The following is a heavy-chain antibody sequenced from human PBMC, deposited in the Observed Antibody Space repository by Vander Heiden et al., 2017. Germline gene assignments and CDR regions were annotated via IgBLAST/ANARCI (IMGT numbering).Heavy chain of an antibody. D-gene: IGHD5-12*01. CDR2: IVPIFGAP. J-gene: IGHJ5*02. Sequence: QAHLVQSEAEVKKPGSPVKVSCEGSGASFRNYSINWPRQAPGQRPQWMGGIVPIFGAPNHAQKFQGRLRITADESTSTAYRELSSLKSEDTAVYFCATERFGGKDYVGPSWFAPWGQGTLVTVSS. CDR3: ATERFGGKDYVGPSWFAP. V-gene: IGHV1-69*01. CDR1: GASFRNYS.